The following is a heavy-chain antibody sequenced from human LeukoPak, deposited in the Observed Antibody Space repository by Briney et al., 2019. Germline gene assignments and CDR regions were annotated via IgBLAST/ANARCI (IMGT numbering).Heavy chain of an antibody. CDR2: INPSGGST. V-gene: IGHV1-46*01. CDR3: ARDQGYSSGSPQNYFDY. Sequence: ASVKVSCKASGYTFTSYYMHWVRQAPGQGLGWMGIINPSGGSTSYAQKFQGRVTMTRDTSTSTVYMELSSLRSEDTAVYYCARDQGYSSGSPQNYFDYWGQGTLVTVSS. J-gene: IGHJ4*02. D-gene: IGHD6-19*01. CDR1: GYTFTSYY.